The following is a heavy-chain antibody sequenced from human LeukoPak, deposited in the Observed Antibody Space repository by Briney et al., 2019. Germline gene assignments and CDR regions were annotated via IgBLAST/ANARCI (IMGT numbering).Heavy chain of an antibody. Sequence: GASVKVSCKASGYTFTGYYMHWVRQAPGQGLEWMGWINPNSGGTNYAQKFQGRVTMTGDTSVSTAYMELSRLRSDDTAVYYCARSTAMVTRPLDYWGQGTLVTVSS. J-gene: IGHJ4*02. CDR1: GYTFTGYY. CDR3: ARSTAMVTRPLDY. D-gene: IGHD5-18*01. V-gene: IGHV1-2*02. CDR2: INPNSGGT.